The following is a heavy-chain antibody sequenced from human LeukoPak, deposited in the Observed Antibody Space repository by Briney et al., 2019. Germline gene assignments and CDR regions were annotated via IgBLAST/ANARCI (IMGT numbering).Heavy chain of an antibody. Sequence: SETLSLTCTVSGGSMSSTSYWGWIRQPPGKGLEWIGSIYYSRSTYYHPSLKSRVTISVDTSNNLFSLKLTSVTAADTAVYYCARHEGMVAASFDYWGQGTLVTVSS. J-gene: IGHJ4*02. CDR3: ARHEGMVAASFDY. CDR1: GGSMSSTSY. D-gene: IGHD2-15*01. V-gene: IGHV4-39*01. CDR2: IYYSRST.